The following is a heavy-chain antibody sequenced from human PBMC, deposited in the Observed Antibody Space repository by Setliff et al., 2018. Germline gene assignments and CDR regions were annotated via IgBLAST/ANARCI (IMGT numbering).Heavy chain of an antibody. D-gene: IGHD5-18*01. Sequence: ASVKVSCKVSGYTFTGYYLHWVRQAPGQGLEWMGRINPNSGDTKYAQKFQGRVTITADQSTRTAYMELSSLRSEDTAVYYCAAIGLDTALITGVLFDFWGQGTLVTVSS. CDR2: INPNSGDT. J-gene: IGHJ4*02. CDR1: GYTFTGYY. V-gene: IGHV1-2*06. CDR3: AAIGLDTALITGVLFDF.